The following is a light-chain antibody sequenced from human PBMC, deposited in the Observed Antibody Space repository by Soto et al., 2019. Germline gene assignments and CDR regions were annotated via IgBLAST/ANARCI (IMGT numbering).Light chain of an antibody. Sequence: QSALTQPPSVSGSPGQSVTISCTGTSSDVGAYNYVAWYQQRPGKAPKVMIYDVSKRPSGVPDRFSGSKSGNTASLTISGLQAVDEADYSCCSNAGSRQVFGTGTEVTVL. CDR1: SSDVGAYNY. CDR2: DVS. V-gene: IGLV2-11*01. J-gene: IGLJ1*01. CDR3: CSNAGSRQV.